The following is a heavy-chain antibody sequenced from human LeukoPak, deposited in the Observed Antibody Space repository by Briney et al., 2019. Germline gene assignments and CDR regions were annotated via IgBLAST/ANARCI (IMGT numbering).Heavy chain of an antibody. V-gene: IGHV3-7*01. CDR2: INQDGGEK. CDR3: ATDYHGYFDY. CDR1: RFTFSSYW. J-gene: IGHJ4*02. Sequence: GGSLRLSCAASRFTFSSYWMTWVRQAPGKGLEWVANINQDGGEKYYVDSVKGRFTISRDNAKNSLYPQMNSLRAEDAAVYYCATDYHGYFDYWGQGTLVTVSS. D-gene: IGHD1-14*01.